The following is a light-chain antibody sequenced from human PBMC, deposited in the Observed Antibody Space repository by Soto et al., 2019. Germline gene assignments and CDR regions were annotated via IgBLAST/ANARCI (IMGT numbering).Light chain of an antibody. CDR2: GAS. CDR1: QSVSSSY. J-gene: IGKJ1*01. V-gene: IGKV3D-20*02. Sequence: EIVVTQSPGTLSLSPGERATLSCRASQSVSSSYLAWYQQKPGQAPRLLIYGASSRATGIPDRFSGSGSGTDFTLTISSLEPEDFAVYYCQQHSHWPPWTFGQGTKVDIK. CDR3: QQHSHWPPWT.